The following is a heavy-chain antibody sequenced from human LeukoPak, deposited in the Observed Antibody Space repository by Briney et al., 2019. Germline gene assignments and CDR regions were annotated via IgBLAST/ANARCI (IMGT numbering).Heavy chain of an antibody. CDR3: AKPRAYKAVAGTPRD. J-gene: IGHJ4*02. CDR1: GFTFSSYA. D-gene: IGHD6-19*01. CDR2: ISSNGGST. V-gene: IGHV3-64*04. Sequence: PGGSLRLSCSASGFTFSSYAMHWVRQAPGKGLEYVSAISSNGGSTYYADSVKGRFTISRDNSENTLYLQMNSLRAEDTAVYYCAKPRAYKAVAGTPRDWGQGTLVTVSS.